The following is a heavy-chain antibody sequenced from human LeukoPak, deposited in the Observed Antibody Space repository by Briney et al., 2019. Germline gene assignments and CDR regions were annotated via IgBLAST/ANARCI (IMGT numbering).Heavy chain of an antibody. CDR3: ARGRQQLTP. CDR1: GGSFCGYY. J-gene: IGHJ4*02. CDR2: INHSGST. V-gene: IGHV4-34*01. Sequence: SETLSLTCAVYGGSFCGYYWSWIRQPPGKGLEWIGEINHSGSTNYNPSLKSRVTISVDTSKNQFSLKLSSVTAADTAVYYCARGRQQLTPWGQGTLVTVSS. D-gene: IGHD6-13*01.